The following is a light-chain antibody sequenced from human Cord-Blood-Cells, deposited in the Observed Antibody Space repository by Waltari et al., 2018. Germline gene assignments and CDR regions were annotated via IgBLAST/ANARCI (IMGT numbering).Light chain of an antibody. V-gene: IGKV4-1*01. J-gene: IGKJ1*01. Sequence: DIVMTQSPDSLAVSLVDRATINCKSSQSVLYSSNNMNYLAWYQQKPGQPPKLRIYWASTRESGVPDRFSGSESGTDFTLTSSSLQAEDVAVYYCQQYYSTPGTFGQGTKVEIK. CDR1: QSVLYSSNNMNY. CDR3: QQYYSTPGT. CDR2: WAS.